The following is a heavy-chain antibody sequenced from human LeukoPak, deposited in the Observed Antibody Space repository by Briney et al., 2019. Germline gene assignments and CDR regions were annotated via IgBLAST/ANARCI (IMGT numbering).Heavy chain of an antibody. CDR2: ISGSGGGT. J-gene: IGHJ5*02. D-gene: IGHD4/OR15-4a*01. CDR1: GFTFSSYA. Sequence: PGGSLRLSCAASGFTFSSYAMSWVRQAPGKGLEWVSAISGSGGGTYYADSVKGRFTISRDNSKNTLYLQMNSLRVEDTALYYCAKGLGALDLWGQGTLVTVSS. CDR3: AKGLGALDL. V-gene: IGHV3-23*01.